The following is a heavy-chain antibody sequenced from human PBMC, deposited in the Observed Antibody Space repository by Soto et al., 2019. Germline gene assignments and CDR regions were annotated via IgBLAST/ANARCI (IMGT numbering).Heavy chain of an antibody. D-gene: IGHD1-26*01. J-gene: IGHJ4*02. CDR1: GFTFSTFW. Sequence: GGSLRLSCAASGFTFSTFWMSWVRQAPAKGMEWVANIKQDGSEKYYVDPVKGRFTISRDNAKNSLYLQMSSLRAEDTAVFYCARGGGTCLRVHDYWGQRTLVTVSS. CDR2: IKQDGSEK. CDR3: ARGGGTCLRVHDY. V-gene: IGHV3-7*03.